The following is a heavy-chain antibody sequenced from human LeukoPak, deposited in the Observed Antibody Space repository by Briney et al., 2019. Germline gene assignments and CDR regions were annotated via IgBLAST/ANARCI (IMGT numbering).Heavy chain of an antibody. V-gene: IGHV1-46*01. CDR1: GYAFTSYY. CDR3: ASGGVDTAMVLSY. Sequence: ASVKASCRASGYAFTSYYMHWVRQAPGQGLEWMGIINPSGGSTSYAQKFQGRVTMTRDTSTSTVYMELSSLRSEDTAVYYCASGGVDTAMVLSYWGQGTLVTVSS. J-gene: IGHJ4*02. CDR2: INPSGGST. D-gene: IGHD5-18*01.